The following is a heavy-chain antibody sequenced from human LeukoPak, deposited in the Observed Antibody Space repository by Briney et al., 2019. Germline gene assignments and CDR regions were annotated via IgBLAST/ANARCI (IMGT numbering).Heavy chain of an antibody. CDR1: GDSLRTTTYY. CDR3: ARTNYDFWSGYLHSWFDP. D-gene: IGHD3-3*01. CDR2: LYHSGTI. V-gene: IGHV4-39*07. Sequence: PSETLSLTCTVSGDSLRTTTYYWNWIRQPPGKGLEWIGGLYHSGTIYYNPSLKSRVTISADKSKNHFSLKLTSVTAADTAVYYCARTNYDFWSGYLHSWFDPWGQGTLVTVSS. J-gene: IGHJ5*02.